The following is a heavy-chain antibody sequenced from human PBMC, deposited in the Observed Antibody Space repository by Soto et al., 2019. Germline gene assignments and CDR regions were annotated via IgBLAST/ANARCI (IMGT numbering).Heavy chain of an antibody. CDR3: ARDPGLRPARIRGLGWFDP. J-gene: IGHJ5*02. Sequence: WGPPRVSCAAAEGTSDTNGMSWVRQDPGKGLEWVSAISAGGTTTYYADPVKGRFTISRDNSRNMLYLQMNSLRAEDTAVYYCARDPGLRPARIRGLGWFDPWGQGVLVTVSS. CDR2: ISAGGTTT. CDR1: EGTSDTNG. V-gene: IGHV3-23*01. D-gene: IGHD6-6*01.